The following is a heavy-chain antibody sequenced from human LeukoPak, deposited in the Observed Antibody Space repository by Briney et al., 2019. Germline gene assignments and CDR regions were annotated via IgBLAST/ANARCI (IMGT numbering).Heavy chain of an antibody. J-gene: IGHJ3*02. CDR2: ISSSGSTI. Sequence: GGSLRLSCAASGFTFSSYEMNWVRQAPGKGLEWVSYISSSGSTIYYADSVKGRFTISRDNAKNSLYLQMNSLRAEDTAVYYCARVTMIVVAPVGAFDIWGQGTMVTVSS. CDR3: ARVTMIVVAPVGAFDI. CDR1: GFTFSSYE. D-gene: IGHD3-22*01. V-gene: IGHV3-48*03.